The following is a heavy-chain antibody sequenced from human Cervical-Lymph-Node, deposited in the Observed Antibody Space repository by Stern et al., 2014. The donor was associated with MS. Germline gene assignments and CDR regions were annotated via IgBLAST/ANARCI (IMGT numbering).Heavy chain of an antibody. CDR3: ARGGEGWNSYYFDY. Sequence: VQLLESGPGLVKPSQTLSLSCSVSGGSITSGSYYWTWIRQPAGKGPEWIGSIYSTGTTNYNPSLNSRVSMSLDPSENQFSLKVISVTAADTAVYYCARGGEGWNSYYFDYWGQGTLVTVSS. J-gene: IGHJ4*02. CDR2: IYSTGTT. CDR1: GGSITSGSYY. D-gene: IGHD1-7*01. V-gene: IGHV4-61*02.